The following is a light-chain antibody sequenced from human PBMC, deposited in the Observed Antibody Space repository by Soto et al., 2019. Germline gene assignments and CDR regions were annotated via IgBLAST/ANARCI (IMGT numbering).Light chain of an antibody. Sequence: QSVLTQPASVSGSLGQSITISCTGTGSDVGSYKLVSWYQQHPGKAPKLIIFEGINRPSGVSNRFSDSKSDNTASLTISGLQAEDEADYYCCSYVGTWVFGGGTKLTVL. J-gene: IGLJ3*02. CDR2: EGI. CDR3: CSYVGTWV. CDR1: GSDVGSYKL. V-gene: IGLV2-23*01.